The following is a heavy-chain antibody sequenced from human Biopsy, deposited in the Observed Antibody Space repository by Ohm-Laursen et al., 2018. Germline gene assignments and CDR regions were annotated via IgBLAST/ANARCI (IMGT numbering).Heavy chain of an antibody. CDR1: GGSISSDW. Sequence: SETLSLTCTVSGGSISSDWWSWIRQTPGKGLEWIGYVYYSGTTTYNPSLRSRVTISVDTSMNQISLRLQSVTAADTAIYYCTRATNSTGWPYYYFYGMDIWGQGTTATVSS. CDR2: VYYSGTT. V-gene: IGHV4-59*01. J-gene: IGHJ6*02. CDR3: TRATNSTGWPYYYFYGMDI. D-gene: IGHD2/OR15-2a*01.